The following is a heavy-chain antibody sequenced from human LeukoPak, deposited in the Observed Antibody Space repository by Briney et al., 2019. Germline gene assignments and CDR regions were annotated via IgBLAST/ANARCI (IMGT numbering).Heavy chain of an antibody. J-gene: IGHJ1*01. D-gene: IGHD6-6*01. CDR2: IIPIFGTA. CDR1: GGTFSSYA. Sequence: ASVKVSCKASGGTFSSYAISWVRQAPGQGLEWMGGIIPIFGTANYAQKFPGRVTITTDESTSTAYMELSSLRSEDTAVYYCASQYVYSSSPMGFQHWGQGTLVTVSS. V-gene: IGHV1-69*05. CDR3: ASQYVYSSSPMGFQH.